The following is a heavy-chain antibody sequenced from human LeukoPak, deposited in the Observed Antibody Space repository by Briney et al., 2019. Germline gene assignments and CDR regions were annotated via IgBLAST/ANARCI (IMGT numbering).Heavy chain of an antibody. CDR3: AKGDQVLSSNYFDY. CDR1: GFTFSSYA. J-gene: IGHJ4*02. Sequence: AGGSLRLSCAASGFTFSSYAMSWVRQAPGKGLEWVSAISGSGGSTYYADSVKGQFTISRDNSKNTLYLQMNSLRAEDTAVYYCAKGDQVLSSNYFDYWGQGTLVTVSS. V-gene: IGHV3-23*01. D-gene: IGHD2-2*01. CDR2: ISGSGGST.